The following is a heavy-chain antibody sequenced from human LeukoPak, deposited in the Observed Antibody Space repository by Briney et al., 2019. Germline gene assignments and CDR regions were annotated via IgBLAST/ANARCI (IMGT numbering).Heavy chain of an antibody. D-gene: IGHD7-27*01. Sequence: SQTLSLTCAVSGGSISSGSYSWSWIRQPPGKGLEWIGYIYPRGSTHYNPSLKSRVILSLDKSANQFSLNLSSVTAADTAVYYCARFSPRAMGNYLDFWGQGTLVTVSS. CDR3: ARFSPRAMGNYLDF. V-gene: IGHV4-30-2*01. J-gene: IGHJ4*02. CDR2: IYPRGST. CDR1: GGSISSGSYS.